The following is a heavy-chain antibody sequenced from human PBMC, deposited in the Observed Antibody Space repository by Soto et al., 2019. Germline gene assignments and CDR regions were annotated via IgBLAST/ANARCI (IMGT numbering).Heavy chain of an antibody. V-gene: IGHV4-39*01. J-gene: IGHJ6*02. Sequence: SETLSLTCTVSGGSISSSSYYWGWIRQPPGKGLEWIGSIYYSGSTYYNPSLKSRVTISVDTSKNQFSLKLSSVTAADTAVYYCARXPYDILTGYSYYYYYGMDVSGQGTTVTVYS. CDR1: GGSISSSSYY. D-gene: IGHD3-9*01. CDR3: ARXPYDILTGYSYYYYYGMDV. CDR2: IYYSGST.